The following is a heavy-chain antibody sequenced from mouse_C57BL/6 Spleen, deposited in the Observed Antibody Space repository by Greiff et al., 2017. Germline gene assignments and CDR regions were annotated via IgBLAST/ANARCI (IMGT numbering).Heavy chain of an antibody. CDR3: ARGGHLLWYLFAY. D-gene: IGHD2-1*01. CDR2: ISTSYGDA. V-gene: IGHV1-67*01. Sequence: QVQLQQSGPELVMPGVSVKISCKGSGYTFTDYAMHWVKQSPAQRLEWIGVISTSYGDASYNQKFKDKATMTVDKSSSTAYMELARLTSEDSAVYYCARGGHLLWYLFAYWGQGTLVTVSA. CDR1: GYTFTDYA. J-gene: IGHJ3*01.